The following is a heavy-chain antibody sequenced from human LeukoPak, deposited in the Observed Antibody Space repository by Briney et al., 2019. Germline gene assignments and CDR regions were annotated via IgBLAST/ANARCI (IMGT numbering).Heavy chain of an antibody. CDR2: IIPIFGTA. D-gene: IGHD3-10*01. CDR3: ARGLGPYYYHYMDV. CDR1: GYTFTSYA. J-gene: IGHJ6*03. Sequence: GASVKVSCKASGYTFTSYAISWVRQAPGQGLEWMGGIIPIFGTANHAQKFQGRVTITADESTSTAYMELSSLRSEDTAVYYCARGLGPYYYHYMDVWGKGTTVTVSS. V-gene: IGHV1-69*13.